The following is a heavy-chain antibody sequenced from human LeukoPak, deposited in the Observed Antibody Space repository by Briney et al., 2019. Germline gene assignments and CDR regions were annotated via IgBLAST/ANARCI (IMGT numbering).Heavy chain of an antibody. Sequence: ASVKVSCKASGYTFTSYYMHWVRQAPGQGLEWMGIINPSGGSTSYAQKFQGRVTMTRNTSISTAYMELSRLTSDDTAVYYCARASFWESPINWFAPWGQGTLVTVSS. V-gene: IGHV1-46*01. CDR1: GYTFTSYY. CDR2: INPSGGST. CDR3: ARASFWESPINWFAP. J-gene: IGHJ5*02. D-gene: IGHD3-16*01.